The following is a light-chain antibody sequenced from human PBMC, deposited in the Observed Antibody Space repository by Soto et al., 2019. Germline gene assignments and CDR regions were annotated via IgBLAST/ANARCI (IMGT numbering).Light chain of an antibody. Sequence: QSVLTQPPSVSGAPGQRVTISCTGSSSNIGAGYDVHWYQQLPGTAPKLLIYGNSNRPSGVPDRFSGSKSGTSASLAITGLQAEDEAEYYYQSYDSSLRGVVFGGGTKLTVL. V-gene: IGLV1-40*01. CDR1: SSNIGAGYD. J-gene: IGLJ2*01. CDR3: QSYDSSLRGVV. CDR2: GNS.